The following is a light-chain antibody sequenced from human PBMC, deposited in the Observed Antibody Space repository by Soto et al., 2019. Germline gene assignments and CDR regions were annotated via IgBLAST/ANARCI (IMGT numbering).Light chain of an antibody. CDR2: SAS. CDR3: HQYSHSATWT. Sequence: EIVWTQSPATLALSPGRIAPVSCRASQSVSSKLAWYQQRPGQAPRLVIYSASTRATGIPARFSGSGSRTELTLIISRLQSEDFAVHSCHQYSHSATWTFGQGTKVDI. V-gene: IGKV3-15*01. CDR1: QSVSSK. J-gene: IGKJ1*01.